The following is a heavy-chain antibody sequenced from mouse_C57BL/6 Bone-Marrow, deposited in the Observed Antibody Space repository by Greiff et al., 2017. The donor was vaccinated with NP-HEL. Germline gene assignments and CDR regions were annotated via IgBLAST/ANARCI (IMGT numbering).Heavy chain of an antibody. CDR2: IYPGSGNT. D-gene: IGHD1-1*01. CDR1: GYSFTSYY. J-gene: IGHJ2*01. CDR3: ARCPFITTVVAPFDY. V-gene: IGHV1-66*01. Sequence: QVQLQQSGPELVKPGASVKISCKASGYSFTSYYIHWVKQRPGQGLEWIGWIYPGSGNTKYNEKFKGKATLTADTSSSTAYMQLSSLTSEDSAVYYCARCPFITTVVAPFDYWGQGTTLTVSS.